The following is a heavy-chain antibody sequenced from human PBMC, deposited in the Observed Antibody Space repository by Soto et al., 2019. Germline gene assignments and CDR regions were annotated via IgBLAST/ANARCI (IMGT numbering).Heavy chain of an antibody. J-gene: IGHJ1*01. D-gene: IGHD4-17*01. CDR3: ARVGSGYGDYAHFQH. CDR1: GFTFSSYS. V-gene: IGHV3-21*01. Sequence: GGSLRLSCAASGFTFSSYSMNWVRQAPGKGLEWVSSISSSSSYIYYADSVKGRFTISRDNAKNSLYLQMNSLRAEDTAVYYCARVGSGYGDYAHFQHWGQGTLVTVSS. CDR2: ISSSSSYI.